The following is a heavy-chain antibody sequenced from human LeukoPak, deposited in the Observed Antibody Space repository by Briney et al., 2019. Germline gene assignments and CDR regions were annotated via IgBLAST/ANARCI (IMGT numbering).Heavy chain of an antibody. CDR3: ASIVVVTARYAFDI. J-gene: IGHJ3*02. CDR1: GYTFTGYY. Sequence: ASVKVSCEASGYTFTGYYMHWVRQAPGQGLEWMGWINPNSGDTNYAQKFQGRVTMTRDTSISTAYMELSRLRSDDTAVYYCASIVVVTARYAFDIWGQGTMVTVSS. V-gene: IGHV1-2*02. D-gene: IGHD2-21*02. CDR2: INPNSGDT.